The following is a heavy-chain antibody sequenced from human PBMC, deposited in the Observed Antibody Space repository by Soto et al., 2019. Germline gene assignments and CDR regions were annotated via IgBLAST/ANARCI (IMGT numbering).Heavy chain of an antibody. CDR3: VRGGGRGLFDP. CDR2: IKTDASEK. D-gene: IGHD2-15*01. Sequence: GGSLRLSCAASGFTLRSYWMSWVRQAPGKGPEWLATIKTDASEKKYVDSVKGRFTVSRDNAKNSLYLQMDSLRAEDTAIYYCVRGGGRGLFDPRGHGTMVTVSS. CDR1: GFTLRSYW. J-gene: IGHJ5*02. V-gene: IGHV3-7*01.